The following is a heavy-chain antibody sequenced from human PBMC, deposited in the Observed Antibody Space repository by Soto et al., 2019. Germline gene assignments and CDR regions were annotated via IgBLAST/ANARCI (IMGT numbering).Heavy chain of an antibody. Sequence: QVTLKESGPVLVKPTETLTLTCTVSGFSLSNARMGVSWIRQPPGKALEWLAHIFSNDEKSYSTSLKSRLTISKDTSKSQVVLTMTNMAPVDTATYYSARSTPAARPYYYYGMDVWGQGTTVTVSS. CDR2: IFSNDEK. CDR3: ARSTPAARPYYYYGMDV. D-gene: IGHD2-2*01. J-gene: IGHJ6*02. CDR1: GFSLSNARMG. V-gene: IGHV2-26*01.